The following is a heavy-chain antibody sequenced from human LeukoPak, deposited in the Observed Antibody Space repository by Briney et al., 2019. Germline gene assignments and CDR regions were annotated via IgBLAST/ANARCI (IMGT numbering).Heavy chain of an antibody. Sequence: PGGSLRLSCAASEVTFRNYAVHWVRQVPGKGLQWVAVISYDGNTIHYADSVKGRFIISRDTSKNTLYLQMNSLRAEDTAVYYCARSGGLQKFDYWGQGTLVTVS. D-gene: IGHD4-11*01. CDR1: EVTFRNYA. CDR2: ISYDGNTI. V-gene: IGHV3-30-3*01. J-gene: IGHJ4*02. CDR3: ARSGGLQKFDY.